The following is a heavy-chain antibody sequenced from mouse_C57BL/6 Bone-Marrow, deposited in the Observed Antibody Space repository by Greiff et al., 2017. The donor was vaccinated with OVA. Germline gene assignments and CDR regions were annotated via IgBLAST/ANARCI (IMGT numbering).Heavy chain of an antibody. CDR2: ISYDGSN. CDR1: GYSITSGYY. D-gene: IGHD2-4*01. V-gene: IGHV3-6*01. J-gene: IGHJ2*01. Sequence: EVKLVESGPGLVKPSQSLSLTCSVTGYSITSGYYWNWIRQFPGNKLEWMGYISYDGSNNYNPSLKNRISITRDTSKNQFFLKLNSVTTEDTATYYCARGDDYDRDYWGQGTTLTVSS. CDR3: ARGDDYDRDY.